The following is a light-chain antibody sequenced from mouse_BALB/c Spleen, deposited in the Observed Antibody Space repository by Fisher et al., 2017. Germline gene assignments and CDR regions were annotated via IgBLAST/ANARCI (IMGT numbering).Light chain of an antibody. CDR3: QQWSGYPYT. V-gene: IGKV4-57*01. CDR2: RTS. CDR1: SSVSY. J-gene: IGKJ2*01. Sequence: IVMTQTTAIMSASPGEKVTITCSASSSVSYMHWFQQKPGTSPKLWIYRTSNLASGVPARFSGSGSGTSYSLTISSMEAEDAATYYCQQWSGYPYTFGGGTKLEIK.